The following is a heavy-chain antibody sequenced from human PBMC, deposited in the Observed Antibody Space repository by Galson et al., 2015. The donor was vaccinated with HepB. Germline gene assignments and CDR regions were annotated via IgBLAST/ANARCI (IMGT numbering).Heavy chain of an antibody. D-gene: IGHD3-16*01. J-gene: IGHJ5*02. CDR2: IYYSGTT. V-gene: IGHV4-39*01. Sequence: SETLSLTCTVSGGSISSSSYYWGWIRQPPGKGLEWIGSIYYSGTTYYNPSLKSRVTISVDTSKNQFSLKLSSVTAADTAVYFCASASGEPNWLDPWGQGTLVTVSS. CDR3: ASASGEPNWLDP. CDR1: GGSISSSSYY.